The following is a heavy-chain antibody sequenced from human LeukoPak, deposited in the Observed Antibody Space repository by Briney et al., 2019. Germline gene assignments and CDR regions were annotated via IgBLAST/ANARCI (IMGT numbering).Heavy chain of an antibody. D-gene: IGHD4-23*01. J-gene: IGHJ4*02. CDR2: INNGGDVI. Sequence: GGSLRLSCAVSRLKISDYSMSWIRQSPGKGLEWVSSINNGGDVIQYANSVKGRFTVSRDNTKNSLYLQMNSLTAEDTAVYYCAKEYGGTDYWGQGTLVTVSS. CDR3: AKEYGGTDY. V-gene: IGHV3-11*01. CDR1: RLKISDYS.